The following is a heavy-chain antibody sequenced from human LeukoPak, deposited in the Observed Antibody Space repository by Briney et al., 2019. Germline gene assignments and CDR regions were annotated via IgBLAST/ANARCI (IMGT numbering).Heavy chain of an antibody. CDR3: ARTEYSSSWYMDV. V-gene: IGHV4-34*01. CDR2: INHSGST. D-gene: IGHD6-6*01. Sequence: SETLSLTCAVYGGSFSGYYWSWIRQPPGKGLEWIGEINHSGSTNYNPSLKSRVTISVDTSKNQFSLKLSSVTAADTGVYYCARTEYSSSWYMDVWGKGTTVTVSS. CDR1: GGSFSGYY. J-gene: IGHJ6*03.